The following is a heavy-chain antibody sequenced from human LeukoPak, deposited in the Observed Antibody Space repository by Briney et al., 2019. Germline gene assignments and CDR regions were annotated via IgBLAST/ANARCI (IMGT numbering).Heavy chain of an antibody. Sequence: GGSLRLSCAASGFTFSDYYMNWIRQAPGKGLEWISYISSDGSTIYYGDSAKGRFTISRDNAKNSLYLQMNNLRADDTAVYYCARVAYGDNWYLDLWGRGPLVTVSS. CDR3: ARVAYGDNWYLDL. J-gene: IGHJ2*01. CDR1: GFTFSDYY. V-gene: IGHV3-11*01. D-gene: IGHD4-23*01. CDR2: ISSDGSTI.